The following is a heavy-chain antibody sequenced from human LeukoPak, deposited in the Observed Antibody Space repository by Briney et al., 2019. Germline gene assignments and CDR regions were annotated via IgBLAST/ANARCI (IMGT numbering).Heavy chain of an antibody. CDR3: ARYYYDRSGYCFDY. Sequence: SETLSLTCTVSGGSISSGGYYWSWIRQHPGKGLEWIGYIYYSGSTNYNPSLKSRVTISVDTSKNQFSLKLSSVTAADTAVYYCARYYYDRSGYCFDYWGQGTLVTVSS. J-gene: IGHJ4*02. CDR2: IYYSGST. D-gene: IGHD3-22*01. V-gene: IGHV4-61*08. CDR1: GGSISSGGYY.